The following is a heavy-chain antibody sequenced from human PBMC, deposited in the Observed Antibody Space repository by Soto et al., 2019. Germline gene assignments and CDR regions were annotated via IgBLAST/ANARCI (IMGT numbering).Heavy chain of an antibody. V-gene: IGHV3-23*01. J-gene: IGHJ4*02. D-gene: IGHD6-19*01. CDR1: GFTFSNCA. CDR3: AKEQYVEAGPDY. CDR2: ISGSGGRP. Sequence: GGSLRLSCAASGFTFSNCAMNWVRQAPGKGLEWVSGISGSGGRPYYADSVKGRFSISRDNSKSMLYLQMDSLRAEDTAVYYCAKEQYVEAGPDYWGQGTLVTVSS.